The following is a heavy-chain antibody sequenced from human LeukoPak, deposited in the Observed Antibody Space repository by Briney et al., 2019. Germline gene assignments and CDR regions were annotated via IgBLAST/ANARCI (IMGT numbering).Heavy chain of an antibody. CDR2: ISGSGGST. V-gene: IGHV3-23*01. CDR3: AKDFADIVVVPAANPGYFQH. D-gene: IGHD2-2*01. CDR1: GFTFSSYA. Sequence: GGSQGLSCAASGFTFSSYAMSWVRQAPGKGLEWVSAISGSGGSTYYADSVKGRFTISRDNSKNTLYLQMNSLRAEDTAVYYCAKDFADIVVVPAANPGYFQHWGQGTLVTVSS. J-gene: IGHJ1*01.